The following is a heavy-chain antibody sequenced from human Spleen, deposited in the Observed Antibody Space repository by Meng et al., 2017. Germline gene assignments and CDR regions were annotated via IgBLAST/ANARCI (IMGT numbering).Heavy chain of an antibody. CDR2: ISAYNGNT. V-gene: IGHV1-18*01. CDR1: GYTFTSYG. J-gene: IGHJ6*02. D-gene: IGHD6-13*01. Sequence: ASVKVSCKASGYTFTSYGISWVRQAPGQGLEWMGWISAYNGNTNYAQKLQGRVTMTTDTSTSTAYMELRSLRSDDTAVYYCARVGYSSSWFYYYYYYGMDVWGQGTTVTVSS. CDR3: ARVGYSSSWFYYYYYYGMDV.